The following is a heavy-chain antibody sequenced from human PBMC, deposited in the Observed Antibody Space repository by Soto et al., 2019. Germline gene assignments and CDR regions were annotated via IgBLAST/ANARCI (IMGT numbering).Heavy chain of an antibody. CDR1: CYSFTSYW. CDR2: IYSGDSDT. CDR3: ARGYCTTTICDPWFDP. J-gene: IGHJ5*02. D-gene: IGHD2-2*01. V-gene: IGHV5-51*01. Sequence: GASLKISCTGVCYSFTSYWIGWVRQMPGKGLGWMGIIYSGDSDTRYSPSFQGQVTISADKSITTAYLQWSSLKASDTAMYYCARGYCTTTICDPWFDPWGQGTLVTVSS.